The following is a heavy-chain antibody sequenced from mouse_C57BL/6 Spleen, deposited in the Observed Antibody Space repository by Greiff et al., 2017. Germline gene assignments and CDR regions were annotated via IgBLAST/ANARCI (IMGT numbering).Heavy chain of an antibody. CDR1: GFTFSDYG. CDR2: ISSGSSTT. Sequence: EVQRVESGGGLVKPGGSLKLSCAASGFTFSDYGMHWVRQAPEKGLEWVAYISSGSSTTYYADTVKGRFTISRDNAKNTLFLQMTSLRSEDAAMYYCARDDYDGGFAYWGQGTLVTVSA. D-gene: IGHD2-4*01. J-gene: IGHJ3*01. V-gene: IGHV5-17*01. CDR3: ARDDYDGGFAY.